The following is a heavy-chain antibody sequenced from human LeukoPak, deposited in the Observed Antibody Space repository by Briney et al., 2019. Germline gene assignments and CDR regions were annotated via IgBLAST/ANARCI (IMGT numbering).Heavy chain of an antibody. Sequence: SETLSLTCTVSGGSISSYYWSWIRQPPGKGLEWIGYIYYSGSTNYNPSLKSRVTISVDTSKNQFSLKPSSVTAADTAVYYCARLGIVGATDAFDIWGQGTMVTVSS. CDR2: IYYSGST. J-gene: IGHJ3*02. D-gene: IGHD1-26*01. V-gene: IGHV4-59*08. CDR3: ARLGIVGATDAFDI. CDR1: GGSISSYY.